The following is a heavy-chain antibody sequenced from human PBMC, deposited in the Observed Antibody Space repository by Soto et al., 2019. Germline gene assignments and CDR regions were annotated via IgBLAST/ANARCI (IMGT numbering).Heavy chain of an antibody. Sequence: ASVKVSCKASGYTFTRYDINWVRQATGQGLEWMGWMNPNSSNTGYAQKFQGRVTMTRNTSINTVYMEVSSLRSEDTAVYFCTRGLSLLEYFDYWGQGTLVTVSS. CDR2: MNPNSSNT. CDR1: GYTFTRYD. D-gene: IGHD1-1*01. V-gene: IGHV1-8*01. CDR3: TRGLSLLEYFDY. J-gene: IGHJ4*02.